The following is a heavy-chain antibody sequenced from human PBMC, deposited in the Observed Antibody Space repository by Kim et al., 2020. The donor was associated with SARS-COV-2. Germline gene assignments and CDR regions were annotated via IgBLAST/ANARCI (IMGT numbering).Heavy chain of an antibody. Sequence: SETLSLTCTVSGGSISGSHWSWLRQPPGEGLEWIAYVHDRGSTNYNPSLKSRVSISVDSSQNQFSLKLSSVTAADSAVYYCAKGAGWYDYWGQGTLVTVSS. D-gene: IGHD6-19*01. CDR3: AKGAGWYDY. CDR1: GGSISGSH. CDR2: VHDRGST. V-gene: IGHV4-59*01. J-gene: IGHJ4*02.